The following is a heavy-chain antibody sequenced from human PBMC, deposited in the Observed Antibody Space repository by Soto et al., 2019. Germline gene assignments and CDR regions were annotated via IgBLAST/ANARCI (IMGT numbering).Heavy chain of an antibody. CDR3: AKESKSGYFDY. CDR2: ISGSGGST. V-gene: IGHV3-23*01. J-gene: IGHJ4*02. Sequence: VGSLRLSCAAFGFTFSSHAMSWVRQAPGKGLEWVSAISGSGGSTYYADSVKGRFTISRDNSKNTLYLQMNSLRAEDTAVYYCAKESKSGYFDYWGQGTLVTVSS. D-gene: IGHD3-3*01. CDR1: GFTFSSHA.